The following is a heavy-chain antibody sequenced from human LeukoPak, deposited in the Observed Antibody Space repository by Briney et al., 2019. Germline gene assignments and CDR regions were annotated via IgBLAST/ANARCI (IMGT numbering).Heavy chain of an antibody. J-gene: IGHJ5*02. D-gene: IGHD6-6*01. Sequence: PSETLSLTCTVSGGSISGYYWSWIRQPPGKGLEWIAYIYYSGSTTYNPSLKSRVTVSVNTSKNQISLKLSSVTAADTAVYYCARRGVAAIFDPWGQGTRVTVSS. CDR1: GGSISGYY. CDR2: IYYSGST. CDR3: ARRGVAAIFDP. V-gene: IGHV4-59*08.